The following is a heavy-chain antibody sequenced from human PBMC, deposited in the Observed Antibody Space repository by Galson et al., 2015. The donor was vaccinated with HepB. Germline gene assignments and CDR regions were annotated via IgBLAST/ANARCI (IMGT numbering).Heavy chain of an antibody. Sequence: SETLSLTCTVSGASITTSYWGWVRQPPGKVLEWIGHFSYRGNNKYNPSLERRVTMLADTSKNQLSLKLSSVTAADTAVYYCAKDTYNWVGLGYWGQGTLVTVSS. V-gene: IGHV4-59*01. CDR1: GASITTSY. CDR2: FSYRGNN. J-gene: IGHJ4*02. D-gene: IGHD1-1*01. CDR3: AKDTYNWVGLGY.